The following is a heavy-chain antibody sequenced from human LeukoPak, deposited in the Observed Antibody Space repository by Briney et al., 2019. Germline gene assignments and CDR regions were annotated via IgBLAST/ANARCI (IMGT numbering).Heavy chain of an antibody. V-gene: IGHV3-48*01. Sequence: GGSLRLSCAASGFTFNSYSMNWVRQAPGKGLEWVSYIDSSSSTIYYADSVKGRFTIFRDNSKNTVYLQMNSLRVEDTAVYYCAKSLYGGCDYWGQGTVVTVSS. CDR2: IDSSSSTI. J-gene: IGHJ4*02. CDR1: GFTFNSYS. D-gene: IGHD3-16*02. CDR3: AKSLYGGCDY.